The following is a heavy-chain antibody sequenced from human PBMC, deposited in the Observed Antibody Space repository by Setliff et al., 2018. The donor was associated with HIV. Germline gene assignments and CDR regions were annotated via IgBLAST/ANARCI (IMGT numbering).Heavy chain of an antibody. CDR2: IIPIFGKV. V-gene: IGHV1-69*13. J-gene: IGHJ6*04. CDR3: ARSDSGWPHYQYHHTDV. CDR1: GGTFSSYE. D-gene: IGHD6-19*01. Sequence: GASVKVSCKASGGTFSSYEMSWIRQAPGQGLEWMGGIIPIFGKVEYAQRFQDRVKITADDSTSTAYMGMSSLTSEDTAIYYCARSDSGWPHYQYHHTDVWGKGTTVTVSS.